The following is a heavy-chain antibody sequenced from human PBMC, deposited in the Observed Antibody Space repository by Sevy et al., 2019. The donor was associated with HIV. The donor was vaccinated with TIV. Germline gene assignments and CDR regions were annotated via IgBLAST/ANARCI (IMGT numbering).Heavy chain of an antibody. CDR3: TRGLATADTPEYYFDY. Sequence: GGSLRLSCTTSGFTFDDYAMSWFRQAPGKGLEWVAFITRNSYEAYGGITDYGASVKGRFIISRDDSKSIAYLQMNSLKTEDTAVYYCTRGLATADTPEYYFDYWGQGTLVTVSS. V-gene: IGHV3-49*03. J-gene: IGHJ4*02. D-gene: IGHD5-12*01. CDR2: ITRNSYEAYGGIT. CDR1: GFTFDDYA.